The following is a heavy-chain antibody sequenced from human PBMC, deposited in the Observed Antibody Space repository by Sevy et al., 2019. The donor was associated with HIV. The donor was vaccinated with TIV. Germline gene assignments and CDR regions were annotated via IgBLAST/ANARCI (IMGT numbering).Heavy chain of an antibody. CDR3: ARDRGEILHSAFDY. CDR1: GFRFSDYS. J-gene: IGHJ4*02. Sequence: GGSLRLSCAASGFRFSDYSMHWVRQAPGKGLEWVAVISYDGRNNKYNVDSGKGRFTISRDNSKNTRFLQMNSLRAEDSAIYYCARDRGEILHSAFDYWGQGTLVTVSS. V-gene: IGHV3-30*14. CDR2: ISYDGRNNK. D-gene: IGHD3-16*01.